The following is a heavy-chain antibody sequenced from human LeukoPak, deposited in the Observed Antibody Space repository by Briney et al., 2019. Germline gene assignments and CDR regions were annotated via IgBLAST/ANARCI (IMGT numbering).Heavy chain of an antibody. J-gene: IGHJ4*02. D-gene: IGHD1-26*01. CDR2: ISWDGGST. CDR1: GFTFDDYA. Sequence: PGGSLRLSCAASGFTFDDYAMHWVRQAPGKGLEWVSLISWDGGSTYYADSVKGRFTISRDNSKNSLYLQMNSLRAEDTALYYCARRRDLYSGSYYPFDYWGQGTLVTVSS. V-gene: IGHV3-43D*03. CDR3: ARRRDLYSGSYYPFDY.